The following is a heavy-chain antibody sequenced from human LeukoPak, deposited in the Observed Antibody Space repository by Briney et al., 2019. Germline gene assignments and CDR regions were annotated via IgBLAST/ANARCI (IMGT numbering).Heavy chain of an antibody. J-gene: IGHJ4*02. Sequence: GGSLRLSCAASGFTFSNYWMHWVRQVPGKGLVWVARIKSDGTTTSYAESVKGRFTISRDNAKKTLYLQMNSLRDEDTAVYYCVTGLLETANYWGQGTLVTVPS. CDR3: VTGLLETANY. V-gene: IGHV3-74*01. D-gene: IGHD1-1*01. CDR1: GFTFSNYW. CDR2: IKSDGTTT.